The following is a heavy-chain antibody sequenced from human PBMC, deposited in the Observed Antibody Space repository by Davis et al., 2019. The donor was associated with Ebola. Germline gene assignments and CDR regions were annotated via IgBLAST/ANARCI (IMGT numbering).Heavy chain of an antibody. Sequence: ASVKVSCKASGYTFTSYAMHWVRQAPGQRLEWMGWINAGNGNTKYSQKFQGRVTITRDTSASTAYMELSSLRSEDTAVYYCARDIYDFWSGYYFDYWGQGTLVTVSS. CDR1: GYTFTSYA. D-gene: IGHD3-3*01. CDR3: ARDIYDFWSGYYFDY. V-gene: IGHV1-3*01. J-gene: IGHJ4*02. CDR2: INAGNGNT.